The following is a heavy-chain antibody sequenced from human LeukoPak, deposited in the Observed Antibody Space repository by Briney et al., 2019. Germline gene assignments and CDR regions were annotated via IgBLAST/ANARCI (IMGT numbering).Heavy chain of an antibody. CDR3: ASDLVGWMVRSRIDF. CDR1: GFTFSSYA. J-gene: IGHJ4*02. Sequence: PGGSLRLSCAAPGFTFSSYAMYWVRQAPGKGLEWVAVISYDGSNKYYADSVKGRFTISRDNSKNTLYLQMNSLRAEDTAVYYCASDLVGWMVRSRIDFWGQGTLVTVSS. CDR2: ISYDGSNK. D-gene: IGHD6-19*01. V-gene: IGHV3-30*04.